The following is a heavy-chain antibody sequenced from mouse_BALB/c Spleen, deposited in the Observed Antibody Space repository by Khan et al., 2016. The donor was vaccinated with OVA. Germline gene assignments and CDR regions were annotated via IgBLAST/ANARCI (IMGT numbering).Heavy chain of an antibody. CDR1: GYTFTDYV. V-gene: IGHV9-3-1*01. CDR2: INTYTGEP. Sequence: QIQLVQSGPELKKPGETVKISCKASGYTFTDYVMNWVKQAPGKGLRWMGWINTYTGEPTYADDFKGRFAFSLDTSASTAYLQINNLKNEDTATYFCARFHGGYWGQGTTLTVSS. J-gene: IGHJ2*01. CDR3: ARFHGGY.